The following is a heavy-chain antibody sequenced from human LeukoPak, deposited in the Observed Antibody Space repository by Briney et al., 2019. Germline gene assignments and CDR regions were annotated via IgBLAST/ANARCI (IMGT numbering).Heavy chain of an antibody. CDR2: ISSSSSYI. V-gene: IGHV3-21*01. D-gene: IGHD3-9*01. Sequence: GGSLRLSCAASGFTFSSYSMNWVRQAPGKGLEWVSSISSSSSYIYYADSVKGRFTISRDNAKNSLYLQMNSLRAEDTAVYYCARGAILTGYYNTPVFDYWGQGTLVTVSS. CDR1: GFTFSSYS. CDR3: ARGAILTGYYNTPVFDY. J-gene: IGHJ4*02.